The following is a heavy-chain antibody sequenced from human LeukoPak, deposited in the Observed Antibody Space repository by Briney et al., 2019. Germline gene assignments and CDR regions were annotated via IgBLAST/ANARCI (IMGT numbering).Heavy chain of an antibody. CDR1: GGSISSYY. CDR2: MHYHGST. D-gene: IGHD5/OR15-5a*01. CDR3: ARSSTAQHRTQFDY. V-gene: IGHV4-59*01. J-gene: IGHJ4*02. Sequence: PSETLSLTCTVSGGSISSYYWSWIRQPPGKGLEWIGCMHYHGSTNHNTYLQSRVTISVDTSKNQFSLKLSSVTAADTAVYYCARSSTAQHRTQFDYWGQGTLVTVSS.